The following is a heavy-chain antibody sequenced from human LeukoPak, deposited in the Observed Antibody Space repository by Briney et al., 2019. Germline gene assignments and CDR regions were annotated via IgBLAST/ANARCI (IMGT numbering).Heavy chain of an antibody. CDR3: ARSSGVGSGGRSSSFGY. J-gene: IGHJ4*02. D-gene: IGHD6-6*01. CDR2: IIPIFGTA. Sequence: ASVKVSCKASGGTFSSYAISWVRQAPGQGLEWMGGIIPIFGTANYAQKFQGRVTITTDESTSTAYMELSSLRSEDTAVYYCARSSGVGSGGRSSSFGYWGQGTLVTVSS. CDR1: GGTFSSYA. V-gene: IGHV1-69*05.